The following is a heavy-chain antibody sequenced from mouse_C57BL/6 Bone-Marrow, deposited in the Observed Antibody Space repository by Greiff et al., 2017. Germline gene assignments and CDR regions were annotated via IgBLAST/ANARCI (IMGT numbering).Heavy chain of an antibody. J-gene: IGHJ3*01. CDR3: ARGRYLAY. CDR2: IYPGDGDT. CDR1: GYAFSSSW. V-gene: IGHV1-82*01. Sequence: QVQLQQSGPELVKPGASVKISCKASGYAFSSSWMNWVKQRPGTGLEWIGRIYPGDGDTNYNGKFKGKATLTADKSSSTAYMQLSSLTSEDSAVYFCARGRYLAYWGQGTLVTVSA. D-gene: IGHD5-1-1*01.